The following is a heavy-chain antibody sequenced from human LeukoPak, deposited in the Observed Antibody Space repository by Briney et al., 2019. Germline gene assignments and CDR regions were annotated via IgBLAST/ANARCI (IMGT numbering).Heavy chain of an antibody. Sequence: SETLSLTCTVSRGSLSSYYWTWVRQPPGEGLEWVGYIFYSGSTNYNPSLKSRVAISVDTSKNQISLKLSSVTAADTAVYYCARLDYSSGWYVYWGQGTLVTVSS. J-gene: IGHJ4*02. CDR2: IFYSGST. D-gene: IGHD6-19*01. CDR1: RGSLSSYY. V-gene: IGHV4-59*01. CDR3: ARLDYSSGWYVY.